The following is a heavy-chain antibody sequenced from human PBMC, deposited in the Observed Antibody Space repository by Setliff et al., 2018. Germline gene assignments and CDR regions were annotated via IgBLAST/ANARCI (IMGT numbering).Heavy chain of an antibody. J-gene: IGHJ4*02. V-gene: IGHV4-38-2*01. CDR3: ARHSSRPY. CDR2: IYHSGST. Sequence: LSLTCAVSGYSISSGYYWGWIRQPPGKGLEWIGSIYHSGSTYYNPSLKSRVTISVDTSKNQFSLKLGSVTAADTAVYYCARHSSRPYWGQGTLVTVSS. CDR1: GYSISSGYY.